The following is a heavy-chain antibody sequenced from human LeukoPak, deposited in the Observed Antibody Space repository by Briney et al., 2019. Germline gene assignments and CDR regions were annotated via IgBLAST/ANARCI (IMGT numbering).Heavy chain of an antibody. CDR2: ISAYNGNT. CDR1: GYTFTSYA. Sequence: ASVKVSCKASGYTFTSYAMNWVRQAPGQGLEWMGWISAYNGNTNYAQKLQGRVTMTTDTSTSTAYMELRSLRSDDTAVYYCARDLVAYARYYDSSGYYWGQGTLVTVSS. J-gene: IGHJ4*02. V-gene: IGHV1-18*01. CDR3: ARDLVAYARYYDSSGYY. D-gene: IGHD3-22*01.